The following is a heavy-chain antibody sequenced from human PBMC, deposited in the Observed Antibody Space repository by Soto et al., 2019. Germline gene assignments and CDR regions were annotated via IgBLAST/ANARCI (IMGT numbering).Heavy chain of an antibody. Sequence: QVQMVQSGAEVKKPGDSVKVSCKASGYTFTDYYMHWVRQAPGQGFEWVGGINPESGNPKYVPKFQGRVTVRSATSTNTAYTELNGLTSEDTAVYYCASEDCTNTNCLKGFHYWGQGTLVTVSS. CDR2: INPESGNP. J-gene: IGHJ4*02. V-gene: IGHV1-2*02. CDR1: GYTFTDYY. D-gene: IGHD2-8*01. CDR3: ASEDCTNTNCLKGFHY.